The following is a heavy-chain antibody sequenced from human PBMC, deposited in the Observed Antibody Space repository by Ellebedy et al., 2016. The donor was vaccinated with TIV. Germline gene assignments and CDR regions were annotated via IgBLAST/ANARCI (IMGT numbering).Heavy chain of an antibody. CDR2: INQDGSDE. D-gene: IGHD2-21*02. J-gene: IGHJ4*02. CDR1: GFIFSGSW. CDR3: ARDVAPVGQVTFDC. V-gene: IGHV3-7*03. Sequence: GESLKISCAASGFIFSGSWMTWVRQAPGKGLEWVANINQDGSDEYYVDSVKGRFTISRDNAKNSLYLQMNSLRAEDTAMYYCARDVAPVGQVTFDCWGRGTLVTVSS.